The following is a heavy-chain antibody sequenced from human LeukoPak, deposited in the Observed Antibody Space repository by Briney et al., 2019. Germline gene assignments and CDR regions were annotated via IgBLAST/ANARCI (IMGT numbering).Heavy chain of an antibody. CDR1: GLTFSSYS. J-gene: IGHJ4*02. V-gene: IGHV3-48*01. Sequence: GGSLRLSCAASGLTFSSYSMNWVRQAPGKGQEWVSYISSSSSTIYYAGSVRGRFTVSRDNAKNSLYLQMNSLRAEDTAVFYCARGSYDSSGYYSGAGARADYWGSGTLITVSS. D-gene: IGHD3-22*01. CDR3: ARGSYDSSGYYSGAGARADY. CDR2: ISSSSSTI.